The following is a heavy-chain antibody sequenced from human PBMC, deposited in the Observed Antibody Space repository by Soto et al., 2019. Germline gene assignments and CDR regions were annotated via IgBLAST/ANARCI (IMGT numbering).Heavy chain of an antibody. CDR3: ARDLGVTKPGD. J-gene: IGHJ4*02. Sequence: QVQLVESGGGVVQPGRSLRLSCAASGFTFSSYGMHWVRQAPGKGLEWVAVIWYDGSNKYYADSVKGRFTISRDNSKNTLYLQMNSLRAEDTAVYYCARDLGVTKPGDWGQGTLVTVSS. V-gene: IGHV3-33*01. D-gene: IGHD2-21*02. CDR2: IWYDGSNK. CDR1: GFTFSSYG.